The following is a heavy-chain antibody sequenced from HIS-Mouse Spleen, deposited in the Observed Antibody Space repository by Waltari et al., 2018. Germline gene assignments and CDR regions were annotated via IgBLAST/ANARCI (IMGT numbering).Heavy chain of an antibody. CDR3: ASPNDYGDHDAFDI. CDR1: GFTFSSYA. V-gene: IGHV3-30*04. J-gene: IGHJ3*02. Sequence: QVQLVESGGGVVQPGRSLRLSCAASGFTFSSYAMHWVRQAPGKGLEWVAVISYDGSNKYYADSVKGRFTISRDNSKNTLYLQMNSLRAEDTAVYYCASPNDYGDHDAFDIWGQGTMVTVSS. CDR2: ISYDGSNK. D-gene: IGHD4-17*01.